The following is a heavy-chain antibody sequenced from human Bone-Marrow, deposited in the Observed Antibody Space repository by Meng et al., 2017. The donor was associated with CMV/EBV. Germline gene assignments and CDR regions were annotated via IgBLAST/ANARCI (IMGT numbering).Heavy chain of an antibody. D-gene: IGHD3-9*01. V-gene: IGHV3-9*01. CDR3: VKGTGYDILTGYFEY. CDR2: ISWNGGTI. J-gene: IGHJ4*02. CDR1: GFTFDDYA. Sequence: GGSLRLSCAASGFTFDDYALHWVRQPPGKGLEWVSGISWNGGTIDYVDSVRGRFTISRDNARNSVYLLMDSLRLEDTAKYFCVKGTGYDILTGYFEYWGRGVLVTVSS.